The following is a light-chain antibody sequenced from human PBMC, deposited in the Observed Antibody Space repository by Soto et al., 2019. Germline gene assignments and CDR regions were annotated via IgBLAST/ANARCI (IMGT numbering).Light chain of an antibody. CDR2: GAS. CDR3: QHYNNWPPWT. Sequence: EIVMTQSPATLSVSPGERATLSCRASQSVSSNLAWYQQKPGQAPRLLIYGASTRATGVPIRFSGSGSGTEFTLPLSSLQSEDFAVYYCQHYNNWPPWTFGQGTKVEIK. J-gene: IGKJ1*01. V-gene: IGKV3-15*01. CDR1: QSVSSN.